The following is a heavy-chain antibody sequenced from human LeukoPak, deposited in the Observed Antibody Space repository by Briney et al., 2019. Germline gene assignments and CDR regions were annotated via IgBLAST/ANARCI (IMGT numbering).Heavy chain of an antibody. J-gene: IGHJ5*02. CDR3: ARRTGWVDP. V-gene: IGHV4-30-2*01. Sequence: SETLSLTCIVSGGSIARGGYSWTWLRQPPGKGLEWIGGIYETGNSHYNPSLKSQVTISVDFAKNHFSLSLTTVTAADTAVYYCARRTGWVDPWGQGTLVTVSS. CDR1: GGSIARGGYS. CDR2: IYETGNS.